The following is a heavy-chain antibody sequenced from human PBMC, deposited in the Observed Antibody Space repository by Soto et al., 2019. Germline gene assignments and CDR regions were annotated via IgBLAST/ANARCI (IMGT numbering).Heavy chain of an antibody. D-gene: IGHD6-13*01. J-gene: IGHJ6*02. CDR3: ARDIRIAAAGLYYYYGMDV. CDR1: GGSISSYY. Sequence: NPSETLSLTGTVSGGSISSYYWSWIRQPAGKGLEWIGRIYTSGSTNYNPSLKSRVTMSVDTSKNQFSLKLSSVTAADTAVYYCARDIRIAAAGLYYYYGMDVWGQGTTVTVSS. CDR2: IYTSGST. V-gene: IGHV4-4*07.